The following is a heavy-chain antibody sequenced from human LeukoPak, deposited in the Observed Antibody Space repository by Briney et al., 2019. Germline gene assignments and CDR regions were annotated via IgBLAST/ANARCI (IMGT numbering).Heavy chain of an antibody. V-gene: IGHV4-39*01. J-gene: IGHJ5*02. D-gene: IGHD6-13*01. CDR2: IYYSGST. Sequence: SETLSLTCSVSGDSISSSSSYWGWIRQPPGKGLEWIGSIYYSGSTYYNTSLKSRVTISVDTSKNQFSLKLNSVTATDTALYYCARGYSSSWYYNWFDPWGQGTLVTVSS. CDR1: GDSISSSSSY. CDR3: ARGYSSSWYYNWFDP.